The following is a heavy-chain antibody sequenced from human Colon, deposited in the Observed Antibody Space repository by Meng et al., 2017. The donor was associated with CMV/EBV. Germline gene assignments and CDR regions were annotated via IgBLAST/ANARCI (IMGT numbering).Heavy chain of an antibody. V-gene: IGHV6-1*01. CDR3: ARESAGYNC. J-gene: IGHJ4*02. D-gene: IGHD5-24*01. CDR2: TYYRSKWYY. CDR1: GDSVSNNTVA. Sequence: WSISGDSVSNNTVAWNWIRQSPSGGLEWLGRTYYRSKWYYDYALSVKSRITINPDTSKDHFSLQLNSVIPEDTAMYFCARESAGYNCWGQGTLVTVSS.